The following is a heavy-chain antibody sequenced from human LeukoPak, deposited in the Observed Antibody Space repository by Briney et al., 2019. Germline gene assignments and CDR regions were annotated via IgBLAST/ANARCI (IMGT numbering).Heavy chain of an antibody. J-gene: IGHJ5*02. D-gene: IGHD3-9*01. V-gene: IGHV1-58*01. CDR3: AAGGYDILTGYYEFGP. CDR1: GFTFTSSA. CDR2: IVVGSGNT. Sequence: TSVKVSRKASGFTFTSSAVQWVRQARGQRLEWIGWIVVGSGNTNYAQKFQERVTITRDMSTSTAYMELSSLRSEDTAVYYCAAGGYDILTGYYEFGPWGQGTLVTVSS.